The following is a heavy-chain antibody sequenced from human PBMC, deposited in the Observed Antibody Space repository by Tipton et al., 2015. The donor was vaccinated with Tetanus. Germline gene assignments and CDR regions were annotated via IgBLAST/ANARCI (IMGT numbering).Heavy chain of an antibody. CDR3: ARGSGELSFARAGFDY. CDR1: GGSISSGGYY. CDR2: IYYSGST. J-gene: IGHJ4*02. Sequence: TLSLTCTVSGGSISSGGYYWSWIRQHPGKGLEWIGCIYYSGSTYYNPSLKSRVTISVDTSKNQFSLKLSSVTAADTAVYYCARGSGELSFARAGFDYWGQGTLVTVSS. V-gene: IGHV4-31*03. D-gene: IGHD3-16*02.